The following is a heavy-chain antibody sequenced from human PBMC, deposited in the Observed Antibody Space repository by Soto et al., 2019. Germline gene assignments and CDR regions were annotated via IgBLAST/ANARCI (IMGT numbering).Heavy chain of an antibody. J-gene: IGHJ5*02. V-gene: IGHV4-59*12. CDR1: GGSISSYY. CDR3: SRDQGVAAAGITWFDP. D-gene: IGHD6-13*01. CDR2: IYSSGST. Sequence: PSETLSLACTVSGGSISSYYLSWIRQPPGKGLEWIGYIYSSGSTNYNPSLRSRVTMSVETSKNQFSLRLVSLPAADTAVYYCSRDQGVAAAGITWFDPWGQGSLVTVSS.